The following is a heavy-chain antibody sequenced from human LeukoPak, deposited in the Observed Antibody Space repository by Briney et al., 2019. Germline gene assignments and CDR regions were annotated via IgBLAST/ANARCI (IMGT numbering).Heavy chain of an antibody. V-gene: IGHV1-18*01. CDR1: GYTFTSYG. D-gene: IGHD2-2*02. J-gene: IGHJ4*02. CDR2: ISTYNGNT. Sequence: ASVKVSCKASGYTFTSYGITWVRQAPGQGSEWMGWISTYNGNTNYAQKLQDRVTMTTETSTSTAFMELRSLRSDDTAVYYCASWAGYCSSANCYTTSLDYWGQGTLVSVSS. CDR3: ASWAGYCSSANCYTTSLDY.